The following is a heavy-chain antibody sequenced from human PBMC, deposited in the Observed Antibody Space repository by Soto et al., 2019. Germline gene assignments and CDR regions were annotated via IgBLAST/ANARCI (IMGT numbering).Heavy chain of an antibody. CDR3: AARIGWYDAFDI. J-gene: IGHJ3*02. CDR2: ISGSGGTT. Sequence: EVQLLESGGGLVQPGGSLRLSCAASGFTFSSYAMSWVRKATGKGLEWVSAISGSGGTTYYADSVKGQFSISRDNSKNTLYLQMHRLRAEDTAVHYSAARIGWYDAFDIWGQGPMVTVS. CDR1: GFTFSSYA. D-gene: IGHD6-19*01. V-gene: IGHV3-23*01.